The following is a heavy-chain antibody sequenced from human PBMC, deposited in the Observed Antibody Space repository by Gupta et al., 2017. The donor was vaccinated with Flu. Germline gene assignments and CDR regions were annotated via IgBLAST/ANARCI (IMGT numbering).Heavy chain of an antibody. CDR2: ISGSGGSA. J-gene: IGHJ4*02. V-gene: IGHV3-23*01. Sequence: WVRQAPVKGLEWVSGISGSGGSAYYADSVKGRFTISRDNSKNTLYLQMNSLRAEDTAVYYCSKGGFTYYFDCWGQGTLVTVSS. D-gene: IGHD3-10*01. CDR3: SKGGFTYYFDC.